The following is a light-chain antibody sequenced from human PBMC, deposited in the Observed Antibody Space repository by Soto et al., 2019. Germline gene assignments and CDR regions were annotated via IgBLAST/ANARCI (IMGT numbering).Light chain of an antibody. CDR2: DAS. CDR1: QSLSSY. V-gene: IGKV3-11*01. Sequence: EIVLTQSPATLSLSPGERATLACRASQSLSSYLAWYQQKPGQAPRLLIYDASNRATGIPARFSGSGSGTDFTLTISSLEPEDVAVYYCQQRSNWLTFGGGTKVEI. J-gene: IGKJ4*01. CDR3: QQRSNWLT.